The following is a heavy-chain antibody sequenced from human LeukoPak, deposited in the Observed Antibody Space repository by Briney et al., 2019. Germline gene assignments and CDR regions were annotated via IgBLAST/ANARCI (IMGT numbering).Heavy chain of an antibody. D-gene: IGHD3-9*01. CDR1: GGSFSDYY. CDR3: ARGLRIRYFDWLLSDAFDI. CDR2: INHSGST. J-gene: IGHJ3*02. Sequence: SETLSLTCAVYGGSFSDYYWSWIRQPPGKGLEWIGEINHSGSTNYNPSLKSRVTISVDTSKNQFSLKLSSVTAADTAVYYCARGLRIRYFDWLLSDAFDIWGQGTMVTVSS. V-gene: IGHV4-34*01.